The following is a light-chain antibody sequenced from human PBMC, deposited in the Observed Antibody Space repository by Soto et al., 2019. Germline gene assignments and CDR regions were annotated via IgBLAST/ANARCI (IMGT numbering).Light chain of an antibody. J-gene: IGKJ4*01. V-gene: IGKV3-11*01. CDR2: DAS. CDR3: QQRKNWPPLT. Sequence: EIVLTQSPATLSLSPGERATLSCRASQSVSTYLAWYQQKPGQAPRLLIYDASNRATGIPARFSGSGSGTEFALTISSLEPEDFAVYYCQQRKNWPPLTFDGGTKVEIK. CDR1: QSVSTY.